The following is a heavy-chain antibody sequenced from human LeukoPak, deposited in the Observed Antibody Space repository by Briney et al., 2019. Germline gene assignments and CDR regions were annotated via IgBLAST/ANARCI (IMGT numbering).Heavy chain of an antibody. CDR1: GDSLTGYY. D-gene: IGHD5-12*01. CDR3: ARGGYSGYLDY. V-gene: IGHV4-39*07. Sequence: SETLSLTCTVSGDSLTGYYWGWIRQPPGKGLEWIGNIYYTGNTYYNPSLKSRVTISLDTSKNQFSLKVISMTAADTAVYYCARGGYSGYLDYWGQGTLVTVSS. CDR2: IYYTGNT. J-gene: IGHJ4*02.